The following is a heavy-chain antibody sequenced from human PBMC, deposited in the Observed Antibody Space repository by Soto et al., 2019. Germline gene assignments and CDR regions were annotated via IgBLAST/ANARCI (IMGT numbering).Heavy chain of an antibody. J-gene: IGHJ4*02. CDR1: GYTFTSYG. CDR3: ARDENWNRLHPLFDY. Sequence: GASVKVSCKASGYTFTSYGISWVRQAPGQGLEWMGWISAYNGNTNYAQKLQGRVTMTTDTSTSTAYMELRSLRSDDTAVYYCARDENWNRLHPLFDYWGQGTLVTVSS. CDR2: ISAYNGNT. D-gene: IGHD1-1*01. V-gene: IGHV1-18*01.